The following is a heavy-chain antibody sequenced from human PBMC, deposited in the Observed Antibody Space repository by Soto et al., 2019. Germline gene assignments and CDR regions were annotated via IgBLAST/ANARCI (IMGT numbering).Heavy chain of an antibody. CDR1: GGTIRRHS. V-gene: IGHV1-69*01. J-gene: IGHJ3*02. D-gene: IGHD3-22*01. CDR3: ARGRYYDSSGYYSYPFDI. Sequence: PVQVPCKAFGGTIRRHSISLGRQAPWQRFEWMGGIIPIFGTANYAQKLQGRVTIPADESTSTAYMELSSLRSEDTAVYYCARGRYYDSSGYYSYPFDILGQGIMV. CDR2: IIPIFGTA.